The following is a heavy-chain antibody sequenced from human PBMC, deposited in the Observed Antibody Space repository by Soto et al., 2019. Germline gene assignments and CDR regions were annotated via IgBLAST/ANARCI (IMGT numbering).Heavy chain of an antibody. CDR1: GGSISTYY. J-gene: IGHJ6*02. Sequence: QVQLQESGPGLVKPSETLSLTCTVSGGSISTYYCSWIRQPAGKGLEWIGRIYASGSANSNPSLKSRVTMSVDTSKNQFSLKVNSVTAADTAVYYCAREEQLGPYYYYAMDVWGQGTSVTVSS. V-gene: IGHV4-4*07. CDR3: AREEQLGPYYYYAMDV. D-gene: IGHD6-6*01. CDR2: IYASGSA.